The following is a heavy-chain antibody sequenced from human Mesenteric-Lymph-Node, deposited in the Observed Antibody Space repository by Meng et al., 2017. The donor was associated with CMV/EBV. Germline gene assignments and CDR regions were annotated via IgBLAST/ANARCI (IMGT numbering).Heavy chain of an antibody. D-gene: IGHD2-2*01. CDR3: ARGFSTGWDY. J-gene: IGHJ4*02. CDR2: ISSSSSII. Sequence: GESLKISCAASGFTFSSYAMNWVRQAPGKGLEWVSHISSSSSIIYYADSVKGRFTISRDKNSLYLQMNSLRAKDTAVYYCARGFSTGWDYWGQGILVTVSS. CDR1: GFTFSSYA. V-gene: IGHV3-48*01.